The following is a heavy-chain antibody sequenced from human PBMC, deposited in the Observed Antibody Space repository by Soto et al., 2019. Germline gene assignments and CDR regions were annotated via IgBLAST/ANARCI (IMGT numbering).Heavy chain of an antibody. V-gene: IGHV1-18*04. J-gene: IGHJ4*02. D-gene: IGHD6-19*01. CDR3: ARERLNTGWYGFDH. CDR2: VSNKNGVT. Sequence: QVQLVQSGGEVKKPGASVKISCKTSGYTFSNYDFSWVRQAPGQGLEWMGWVSNKNGVTNYAEKFRDRVTMTTDTSTNTIYMELRSLRSDVTAVYFCARERLNTGWYGFDHWGQGTQVTVSS. CDR1: GYTFSNYD.